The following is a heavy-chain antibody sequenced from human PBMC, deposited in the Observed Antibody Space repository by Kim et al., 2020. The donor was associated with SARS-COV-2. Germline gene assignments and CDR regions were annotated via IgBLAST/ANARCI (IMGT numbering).Heavy chain of an antibody. CDR3: AKDYQYSYGHIDY. J-gene: IGHJ4*02. CDR1: GFTFDDYA. Sequence: GGSLRLSCAASGFTFDDYAMHWVRQAPGKGLEWVSGISWNSGSIGYADSVKGRFTISRDNAKNSLYLQMNSLRAEDTALYYCAKDYQYSYGHIDYWGQGTLVTVSS. CDR2: ISWNSGSI. D-gene: IGHD5-18*01. V-gene: IGHV3-9*01.